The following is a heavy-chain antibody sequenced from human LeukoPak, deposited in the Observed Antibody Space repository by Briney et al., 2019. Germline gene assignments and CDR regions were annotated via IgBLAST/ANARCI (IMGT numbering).Heavy chain of an antibody. Sequence: SETLSLTCAVYGGSFSGYYWSWIRQPPGKGLEWIGEINHSGSTNYNPSLKSRVTISVDTSKNQFSLKLSSVTAADTAVYYCARGAELWFGELLNFSNNLFDYWGQGTLVTVSS. CDR1: GGSFSGYY. J-gene: IGHJ4*02. D-gene: IGHD3-10*01. V-gene: IGHV4-34*01. CDR2: INHSGST. CDR3: ARGAELWFGELLNFSNNLFDY.